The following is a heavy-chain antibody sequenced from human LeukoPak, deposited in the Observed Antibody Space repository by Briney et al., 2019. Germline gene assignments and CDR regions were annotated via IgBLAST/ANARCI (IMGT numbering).Heavy chain of an antibody. Sequence: PSETLSLTCSVSSGSFSTYYWGWIRQPPGKRLEWIGYIFSSESSNTNYNPSLNGRVTISVDTSKNQFSLTLNSVTAADTAVYSCARAGDGYYYYYYMDVWGKGTTVTVSS. CDR3: ARAGDGYYYYYYMDV. CDR1: SGSFSTYY. J-gene: IGHJ6*03. CDR2: IFSSESSNT. V-gene: IGHV4-59*08. D-gene: IGHD5-24*01.